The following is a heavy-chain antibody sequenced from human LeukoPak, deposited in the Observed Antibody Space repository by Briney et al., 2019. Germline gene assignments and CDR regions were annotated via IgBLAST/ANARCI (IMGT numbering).Heavy chain of an antibody. CDR3: ARGETSSYDY. J-gene: IGHJ4*02. V-gene: IGHV3-53*01. D-gene: IGHD2-2*01. CDR1: GFTVSINY. CDR2: IYSGGNT. Sequence: PGGSLRLSCAASGFTVSINYMSWVRQAPGKGLEWVSVIYSGGNTYYADSVKGRFTISRDNSKNTVYLQMNSLRAEDTAAYYCARGETSSYDYWGQGTLVTVSS.